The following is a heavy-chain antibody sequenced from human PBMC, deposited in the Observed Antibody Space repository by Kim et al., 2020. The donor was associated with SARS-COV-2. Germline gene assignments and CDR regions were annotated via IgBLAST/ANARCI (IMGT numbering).Heavy chain of an antibody. Sequence: SETLSLTCTVSGGSISSYYWSWIRQPPGKGLEWIGYIYYSGSTNYNPSLKSRVTISVDTSKNQFSLKLSSVTAADTAVYYCARGDYYGSGSYPYFDYWGQGTLVTVSS. CDR2: IYYSGST. D-gene: IGHD3-10*01. J-gene: IGHJ4*02. CDR3: ARGDYYGSGSYPYFDY. CDR1: GGSISSYY. V-gene: IGHV4-59*13.